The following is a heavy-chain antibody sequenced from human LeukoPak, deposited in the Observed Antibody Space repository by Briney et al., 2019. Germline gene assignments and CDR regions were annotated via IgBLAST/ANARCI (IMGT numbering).Heavy chain of an antibody. CDR1: GFTFSTYA. J-gene: IGHJ4*02. D-gene: IGHD3-10*01. Sequence: PGGSLRLSCAASGFTFSTYAMHWVRQGPGKGLEWVAVISYDGSNKHYADSVKGRFTISRDNSKNTLYLQMSSLSAEDTAVYYCARTTTPHYYGSGSYALGYWGQGTLVTVPS. V-gene: IGHV3-30-3*01. CDR2: ISYDGSNK. CDR3: ARTTTPHYYGSGSYALGY.